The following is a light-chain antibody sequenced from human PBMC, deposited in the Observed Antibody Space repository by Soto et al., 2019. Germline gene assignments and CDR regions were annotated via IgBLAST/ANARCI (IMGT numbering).Light chain of an antibody. Sequence: DIQLTQSPSFLSASVGDRVTISCRASQGMNTYVAWYQQKPGKAPKLLIYGASTLHTGVPSRFSGSESGAEFTLTISSLQTEDFATYSCQQLHSYPITFGQGTRLEIK. V-gene: IGKV1-9*01. CDR2: GAS. CDR3: QQLHSYPIT. J-gene: IGKJ5*01. CDR1: QGMNTY.